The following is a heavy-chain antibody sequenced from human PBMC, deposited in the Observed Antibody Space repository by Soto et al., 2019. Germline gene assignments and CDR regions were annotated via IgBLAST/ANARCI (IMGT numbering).Heavy chain of an antibody. J-gene: IGHJ6*03. V-gene: IGHV1-8*01. CDR3: ARGQHYGSGRLYYMDV. D-gene: IGHD3-10*01. Sequence: GASVKVSCKASGYTFTSYDINWVRQATGQGLEWMGWMNPNSGNTGYAQKFQGRVTMTRNTSISTAYMELSSLRSEDTAVYYCARGQHYGSGRLYYMDVWGKGTTVTVSS. CDR1: GYTFTSYD. CDR2: MNPNSGNT.